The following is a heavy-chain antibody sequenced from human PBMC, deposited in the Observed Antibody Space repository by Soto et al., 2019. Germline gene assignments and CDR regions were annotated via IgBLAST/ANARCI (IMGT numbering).Heavy chain of an antibody. CDR2: IYWNDDK. J-gene: IGHJ4*02. CDR3: AHRPTSTEDFYFDY. Sequence: QITLTESGPTLVTPTQTLTLTCSFSGFSLTTSGVAVGWFRQPPGKAPEWLSLIYWNDDKRYSPSLRSRLIVTGDSSTNQVVLTLADADTADSGTYYCAHRPTSTEDFYFDYWGQGTLVTVSS. CDR1: GFSLTTSGVA. V-gene: IGHV2-5*01.